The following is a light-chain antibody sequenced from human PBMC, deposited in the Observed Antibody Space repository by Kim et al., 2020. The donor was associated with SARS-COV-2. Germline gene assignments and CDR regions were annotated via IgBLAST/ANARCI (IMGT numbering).Light chain of an antibody. CDR2: DNN. CDR1: SSNIGNNY. V-gene: IGLV1-51*01. Sequence: GQKGTISYSGSSSNIGNNYVSWYQQLPGTAPKLLIYDNNKRPSGIPDRFSGSKSGTSATLGITGLQTGDEADYYCGTWDSSLSAGVFGGGTKLTVL. CDR3: GTWDSSLSAGV. J-gene: IGLJ3*02.